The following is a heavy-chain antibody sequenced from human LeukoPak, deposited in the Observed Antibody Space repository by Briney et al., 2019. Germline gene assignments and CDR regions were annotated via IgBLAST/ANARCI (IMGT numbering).Heavy chain of an antibody. D-gene: IGHD2-2*02. V-gene: IGHV4-34*01. CDR2: INHGGFT. Sequence: SETLSLTCAVSGGSFSGYYWSWIRQSPGKGLEWIGEINHGGFTNYNPSLKGRVTISLDTSKNLFSLNLRSVTAADTAVYYCAREYCIRASFYTPYYYYGRDVGAKGTRV. J-gene: IGHJ6*04. CDR3: AREYCIRASFYTPYYYYGRDV. CDR1: GGSFSGYY.